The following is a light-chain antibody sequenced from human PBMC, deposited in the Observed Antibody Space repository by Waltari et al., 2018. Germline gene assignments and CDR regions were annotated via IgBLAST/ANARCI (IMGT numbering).Light chain of an antibody. J-gene: IGLJ7*01. CDR1: RANFGSIY. V-gene: IGLV1-51*02. Sequence: SAFTPPPPPSAPPGKRVTNSCSGCRANFGSIYVLWYRQFPGTAPKLLIYEKSERPAGIPGRFSGSKSGTSATLDITGLQAGDEADYYCGTWDSSLSGAVFGGGTHLTVL. CDR3: GTWDSSLSGAV. CDR2: EKS.